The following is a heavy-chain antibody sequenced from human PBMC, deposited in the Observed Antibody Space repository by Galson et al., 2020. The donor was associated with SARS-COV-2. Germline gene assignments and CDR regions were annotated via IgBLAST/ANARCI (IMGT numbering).Heavy chain of an antibody. J-gene: IGHJ3*02. D-gene: IGHD1-26*01. CDR3: ARHKGRGSSFGRLDRTETPDAFDI. V-gene: IGHV5-51*01. CDR1: GYTFTSFY. CDR2: IYPFDSDT. Sequence: GESLKISCEGSGYTFTSFYIAWVRQMPGKGLEWMGIIYPFDSDTKYSPSFKGQVTISADKSTATAYLRWRSLKASDSAMYYCARHKGRGSSFGRLDRTETPDAFDIWGQGTMVSVSS.